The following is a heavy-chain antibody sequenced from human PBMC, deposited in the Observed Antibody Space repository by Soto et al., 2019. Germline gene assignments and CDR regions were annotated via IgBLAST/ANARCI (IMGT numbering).Heavy chain of an antibody. CDR3: ARRTVNIRTFYSGLKTHCFDY. CDR2: IYYSGST. D-gene: IGHD6-19*01. CDR1: EDSMSSSDYY. Sequence: PSETLSLPYAVSEDSMSSSDYYWGCIRQPPGKGLEWIGSIYYSGSTYYNPSLQSRVAISVDTSKNQFSLKLKSVTAADTAIYYCARRTVNIRTFYSGLKTHCFDYWGQGAPVTVSS. J-gene: IGHJ4*02. V-gene: IGHV4-39*01.